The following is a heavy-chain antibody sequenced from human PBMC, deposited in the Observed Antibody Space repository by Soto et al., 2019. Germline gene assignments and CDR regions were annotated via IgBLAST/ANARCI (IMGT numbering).Heavy chain of an antibody. V-gene: IGHV4-30-2*01. CDR2: IYHSGST. Sequence: QLQLQESGSGLVKPSQTLSLTCAVSGGSISSGGYSWSWIRQPPGKGLEWIGYIYHSGSTYYNPSLKSRVTISVARSKNQFSLKLSSVTAADTAVYYCARGDDSSGYGYFDLWGRGTLVTVSS. CDR1: GGSISSGGYS. J-gene: IGHJ2*01. D-gene: IGHD3-22*01. CDR3: ARGDDSSGYGYFDL.